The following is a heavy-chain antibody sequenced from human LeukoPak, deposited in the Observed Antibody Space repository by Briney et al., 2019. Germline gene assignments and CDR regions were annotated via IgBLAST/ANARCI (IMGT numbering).Heavy chain of an antibody. CDR2: IYSGGST. Sequence: GGSLRLSCAASGFTVSSNYMSWVRQAPGKGLEWVSVIYSGGSTYYADSVKGRFTISRDNSKNTLYLQMNSLRAEDTAVYYCARDRGRRYFDYWGQGTLVTVSS. J-gene: IGHJ4*02. CDR1: GFTVSSNY. CDR3: ARDRGRRYFDY. V-gene: IGHV3-53*01. D-gene: IGHD3-10*01.